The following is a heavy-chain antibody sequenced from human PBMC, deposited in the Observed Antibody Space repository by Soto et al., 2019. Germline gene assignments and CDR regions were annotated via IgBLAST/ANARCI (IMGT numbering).Heavy chain of an antibody. J-gene: IGHJ4*02. CDR2: ISAHKGNT. Sequence: QVHLVQSGAEVKKPGASVKVSCKGSGYDFTTYGITWVRQAPGQGLEWMAWISAHKGNTDYAQKLQGRVTVTRDTSTRTAYMELRSLRSDDTAMYYCARGRYGDYWGQGALVTVS. CDR3: ARGRYGDY. V-gene: IGHV1-18*01. CDR1: GYDFTTYG. D-gene: IGHD1-1*01.